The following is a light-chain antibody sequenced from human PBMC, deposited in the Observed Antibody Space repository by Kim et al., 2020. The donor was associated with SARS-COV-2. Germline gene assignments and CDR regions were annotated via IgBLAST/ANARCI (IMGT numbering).Light chain of an antibody. Sequence: GKTVIISCTRSSGSIASNDVHWYQQRPGSAPTTVMFDNKNRPSGVPERFSGYIDSSAKSASLTISGLKTEDEADYFWQSYDSTNGVFGGGTQLTVL. V-gene: IGLV6-57*03. CDR1: SGSIASND. CDR3: QSYDSTNGV. CDR2: DNK. J-gene: IGLJ3*02.